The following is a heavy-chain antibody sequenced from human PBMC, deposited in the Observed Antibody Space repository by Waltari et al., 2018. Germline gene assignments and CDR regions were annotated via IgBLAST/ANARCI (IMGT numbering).Heavy chain of an antibody. D-gene: IGHD6-6*01. J-gene: IGHJ5*02. V-gene: IGHV4-39*01. CDR2: IYYSGST. CDR1: GGSISSRSYY. Sequence: QLQLQESGPGLVKPSETLSLTCTVSGGSISSRSYYWGWLRQPPGRGLEWIGSIYYSGSTYYNPSLKSRVTISVDTSKNQFSLKLSSVTAADTAVYYCARRHIEYSRSSGDDWFDPWGQGTLVTVSS. CDR3: ARRHIEYSRSSGDDWFDP.